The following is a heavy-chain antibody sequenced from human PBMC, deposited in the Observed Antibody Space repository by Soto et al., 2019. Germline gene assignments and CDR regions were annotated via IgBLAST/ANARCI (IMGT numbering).Heavy chain of an antibody. J-gene: IGHJ5*02. Sequence: GESLKISCTGVGYSFTSYWIGWVRQMPGKGLEWMGIIYPGDSDTRYSPSFQGQVTISADKSVTTAYLQWSSLKASDTAMYYCASGYCTTTICDPWFDPWGQGTLVIVSS. V-gene: IGHV5-51*01. CDR2: IYPGDSDT. D-gene: IGHD2-2*01. CDR1: GYSFTSYW. CDR3: ASGYCTTTICDPWFDP.